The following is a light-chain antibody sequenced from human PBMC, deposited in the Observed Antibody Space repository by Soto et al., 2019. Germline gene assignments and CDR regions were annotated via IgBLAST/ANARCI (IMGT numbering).Light chain of an antibody. CDR2: DVG. J-gene: IGLJ1*01. Sequence: QSVLTQPASVSGSPGQSIAISCTGSSSGIGDYNYVPWYQQHPGKAPKLMIYDVGSRPSGVSDRFSGSKSGNTASLTISGLQAEDEVDYYCSSYTSSNPLYVFGTGTNLTV. CDR1: SSGIGDYNY. V-gene: IGLV2-14*03. CDR3: SSYTSSNPLYV.